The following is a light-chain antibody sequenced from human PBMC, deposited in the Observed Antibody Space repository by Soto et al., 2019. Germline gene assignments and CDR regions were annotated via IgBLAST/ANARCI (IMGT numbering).Light chain of an antibody. CDR2: KTS. J-gene: IGKJ1*01. Sequence: IRMTQSPSSLSASTGYRVTITCRASQGISSYLAWYQQKPGKAPKVLIYKTSSLESGVPSRFSGSGSGTEFTLTISSLKPDDFSTYYCQQYHSYWTFGQGTKVDIK. CDR3: QQYHSYWT. CDR1: QGISSY. V-gene: IGKV1-8*01.